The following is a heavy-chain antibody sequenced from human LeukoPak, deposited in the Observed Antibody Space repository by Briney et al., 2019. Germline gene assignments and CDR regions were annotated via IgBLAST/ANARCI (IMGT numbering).Heavy chain of an antibody. Sequence: PSETLSLTCTVSGASISGYYWSWIRHPPGEGLEWIGYMLYSGSTNSNPSLKGRVTISIDTSKKQFSLKLSSVTAADTAVYYCGRYDYDSSGYYYFDYWGQGTLVTVSS. CDR1: GASISGYY. CDR2: MLYSGST. J-gene: IGHJ4*02. D-gene: IGHD3-22*01. CDR3: GRYDYDSSGYYYFDY. V-gene: IGHV4-59*01.